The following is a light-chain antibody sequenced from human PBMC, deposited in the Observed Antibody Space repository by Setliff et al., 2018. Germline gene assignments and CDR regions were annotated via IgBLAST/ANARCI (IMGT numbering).Light chain of an antibody. J-gene: IGLJ1*01. CDR2: EVS. CDR3: SSYAGSNTPYV. Sequence: ALTQPPSTSGSPGQSVTISCTGTSSDVGGYNYVSWYQQHPGKAPKLMIYEVSKRPSGVPDRFSGSKSGNTASLTVSGLQAEDEADYYCSSYAGSNTPYVFGTGTKVTVL. V-gene: IGLV2-8*01. CDR1: SSDVGGYNY.